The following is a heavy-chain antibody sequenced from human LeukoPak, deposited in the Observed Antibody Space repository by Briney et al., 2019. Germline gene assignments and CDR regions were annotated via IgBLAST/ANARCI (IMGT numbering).Heavy chain of an antibody. J-gene: IGHJ4*02. CDR2: IYNSGST. CDR3: ARTGVAVARAFDY. V-gene: IGHV4-59*08. Sequence: SETLSLTCTVSGGSISSYYWSWIRQPPGKGLEWIGYIYNSGSTNYNPSLKSRVTISVDTSKNQFSLKLSSVTAADTAVYYCARTGVAVARAFDYWGQGTLVTVSS. D-gene: IGHD6-19*01. CDR1: GGSISSYY.